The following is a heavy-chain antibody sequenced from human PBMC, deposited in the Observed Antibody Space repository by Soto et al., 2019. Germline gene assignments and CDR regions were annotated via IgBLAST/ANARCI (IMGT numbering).Heavy chain of an antibody. V-gene: IGHV1-8*01. CDR3: ARLGKYYYYDSSGYSPRMPFDL. CDR1: GYTFTSYD. D-gene: IGHD3-22*01. J-gene: IGHJ2*01. CDR2: MNPNSGNT. Sequence: QVQLVQSGAEVKKPGASVKVSCKASGYTFTSYDINWVRQATGQGLEWMGWMNPNSGNTGYAQKFQGRVTMTRNTSISTAYMELSSLRSEDTAVYYCARLGKYYYYDSSGYSPRMPFDLWGRGTLVTVSS.